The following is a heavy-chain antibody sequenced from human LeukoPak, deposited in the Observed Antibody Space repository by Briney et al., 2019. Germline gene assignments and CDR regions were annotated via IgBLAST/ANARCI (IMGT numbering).Heavy chain of an antibody. CDR2: VKQDGSET. V-gene: IGHV3-7*01. CDR3: ARDRATY. Sequence: GGSLRLCCAASGFTFSTYWMSWVRQASGKGLEWVASVKQDGSETNYVDSVKGRFTISRDNAKNSLYLQMNSLRAEDTAVYYCARDRATYWGQGTLVTVSS. J-gene: IGHJ4*02. CDR1: GFTFSTYW.